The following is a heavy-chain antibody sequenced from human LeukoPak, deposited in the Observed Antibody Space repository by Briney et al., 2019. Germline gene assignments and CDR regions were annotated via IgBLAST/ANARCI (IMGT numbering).Heavy chain of an antibody. V-gene: IGHV3-66*02. J-gene: IGHJ3*02. CDR1: GFTVRSNY. D-gene: IGHD4-17*01. CDR2: IYSGGST. Sequence: GGSLRLSCAASGFTVRSNYMSWVRQAPGKGLEWVSVIYSGGSTYYADSVKGRFTISRDNSKNTLYLQMNSLRAEDTAVYYCARLRAWGAFDIWGQGTMVTVSS. CDR3: ARLRAWGAFDI.